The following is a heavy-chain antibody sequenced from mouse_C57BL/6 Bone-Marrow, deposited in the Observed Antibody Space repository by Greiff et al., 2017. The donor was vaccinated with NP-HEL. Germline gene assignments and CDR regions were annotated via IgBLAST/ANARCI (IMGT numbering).Heavy chain of an antibody. CDR1: GFSLTSYG. Sequence: QVQLKESGPGLVQPSQSLSITCTVSGFSLTSYGVHWVRQSPGKGLEWLGVIWSGGSTDYNAAFISRLSISKDNSKSQVFFKMDSLQADDTAIYYSARKRTPPNYAMDYWGQGTSVTVSS. CDR2: IWSGGST. V-gene: IGHV2-2*01. J-gene: IGHJ4*01. CDR3: ARKRTPPNYAMDY.